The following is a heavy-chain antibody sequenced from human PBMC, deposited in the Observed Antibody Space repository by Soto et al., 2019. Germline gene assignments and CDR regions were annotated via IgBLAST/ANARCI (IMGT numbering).Heavy chain of an antibody. Sequence: SQTLSLTCAISGDSVSSISVTWNWIRQSPSRGLEWLGRTYYRSKWYNDYAESVKSRITINPDTSKNQFSLHLNSVTPEDTAVYYYVRLIGNSWLDFWGQGTLVTVSS. CDR2: TYYRSKWYN. D-gene: IGHD1-26*01. J-gene: IGHJ5*01. V-gene: IGHV6-1*01. CDR1: GDSVSSISVT. CDR3: VRLIGNSWLDF.